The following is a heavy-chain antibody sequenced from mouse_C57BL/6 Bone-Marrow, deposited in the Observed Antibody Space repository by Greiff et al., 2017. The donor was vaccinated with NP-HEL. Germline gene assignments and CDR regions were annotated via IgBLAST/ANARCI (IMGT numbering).Heavy chain of an antibody. CDR2: IRNKANNPAT. CDR3: KSESYAMDY. J-gene: IGHJ4*01. CDR1: GFTFSDAW. V-gene: IGHV6-6*01. Sequence: EVKLVESGGGLVQPGGSMKLSCAASGFTFSDAWMDWVRQSPEKGLEWVAEIRNKANNPATYYAESVKGRFTISRDDSKSSVYLQMNSLRAEDTGIYYCKSESYAMDYWGQGTSVTVSS.